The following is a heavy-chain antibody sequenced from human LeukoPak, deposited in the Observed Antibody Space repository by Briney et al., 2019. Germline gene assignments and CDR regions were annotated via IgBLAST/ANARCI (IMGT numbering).Heavy chain of an antibody. V-gene: IGHV3-7*03. J-gene: IGHJ4*02. CDR2: IKQDGSEK. CDR3: AKEARGSSWTGFDY. CDR1: RFTFSTYW. Sequence: GGSLRLSCAASRFTFSTYWVSWVRQAPGKGLEWVANIKQDGSEKYYVDSVKGRFTVSWDKSKNSLYLQMNSLRSEDTALYHCAKEARGSSWTGFDYWGQGALVTVAS. D-gene: IGHD6-13*01.